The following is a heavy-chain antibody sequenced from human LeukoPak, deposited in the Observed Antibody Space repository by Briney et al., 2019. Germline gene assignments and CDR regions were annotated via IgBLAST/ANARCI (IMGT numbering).Heavy chain of an antibody. Sequence: SETLSLTCTVSGGSISSGDYYWSWIRQPPGKGLEWIGYIYYSGSTNYNPSLKSRVTISVDTSKNQFSLKLSSVTAADTAMYYCARSYGGDFDYWGQGTLVTVSS. D-gene: IGHD4-23*01. CDR2: IYYSGST. CDR1: GGSISSGDYY. J-gene: IGHJ4*02. V-gene: IGHV4-61*08. CDR3: ARSYGGDFDY.